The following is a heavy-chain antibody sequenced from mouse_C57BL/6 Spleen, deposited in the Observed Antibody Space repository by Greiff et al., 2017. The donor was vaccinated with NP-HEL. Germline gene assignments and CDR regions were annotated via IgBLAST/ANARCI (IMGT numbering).Heavy chain of an antibody. CDR2: IDPETGGT. CDR3: TSEGTIYYGNSMDY. CDR1: GYTFTDYE. Sequence: VQLQQSGAELVRPGASVTLSCKASGYTFTDYEMHWVKQTPVHGLEWIGAIDPETGGTAYNQKFKGKAILTADKSSSTAYMELRSLTSEDSAVYYCTSEGTIYYGNSMDYWGQGTSVTVSS. V-gene: IGHV1-15*01. J-gene: IGHJ4*01. D-gene: IGHD2-1*01.